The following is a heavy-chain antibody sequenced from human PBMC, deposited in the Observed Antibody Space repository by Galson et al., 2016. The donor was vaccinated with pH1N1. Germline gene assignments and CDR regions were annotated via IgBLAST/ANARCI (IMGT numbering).Heavy chain of an antibody. CDR2: ISWHSENI. CDR1: GFIFDDYA. Sequence: SLRLSCAASGFIFDDYAMYWVRQAPGKGLEWVAGISWHSENIGYADSVEGRFTISRDNAKNSLYLQMDSLRTEDTALYYCVKSESAPASGFDFWGQGALVSVSS. D-gene: IGHD1-1*01. J-gene: IGHJ4*02. CDR3: VKSESAPASGFDF. V-gene: IGHV3-9*01.